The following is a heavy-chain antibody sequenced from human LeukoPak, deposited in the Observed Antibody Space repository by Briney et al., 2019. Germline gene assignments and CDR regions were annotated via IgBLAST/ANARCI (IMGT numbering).Heavy chain of an antibody. CDR2: INHSGST. Sequence: KPSETLSLTCAVYGGSFSGYYWSWIRQPPGKGLEWIGEINHSGSTNYNPSLKSRVTISVDTSKNQFSLKLSSVTAADTAVYYCARGHTNYYGSGSYLDYWGQGTLVTVSS. CDR1: GGSFSGYY. V-gene: IGHV4-34*01. CDR3: ARGHTNYYGSGSYLDY. J-gene: IGHJ4*02. D-gene: IGHD3-10*01.